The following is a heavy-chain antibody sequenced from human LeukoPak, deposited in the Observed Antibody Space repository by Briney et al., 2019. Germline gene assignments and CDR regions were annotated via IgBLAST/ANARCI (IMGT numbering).Heavy chain of an antibody. D-gene: IGHD6-19*01. CDR1: GYTFTSYG. Sequence: GASVSVSFAASGYTFTSYGISWGRQAAGQGGEVMGWMRAYNGNTNYAQKRQGRVNITTDKARSRASMELRRLRSDDPAVYSCARVLIEEGSSGSLPYWGQGTLVTVSS. CDR3: ARVLIEEGSSGSLPY. V-gene: IGHV1-18*01. CDR2: MRAYNGNT. J-gene: IGHJ4*02.